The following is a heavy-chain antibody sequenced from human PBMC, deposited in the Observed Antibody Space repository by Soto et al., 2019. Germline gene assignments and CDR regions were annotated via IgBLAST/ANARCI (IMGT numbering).Heavy chain of an antibody. V-gene: IGHV3-23*01. J-gene: IGHJ4*02. D-gene: IGHD2-15*01. CDR2: ISGGGGNT. Sequence: GGSLRLSCAASGFSFNNYAMSWVRQAPGKGLEWVATISGGGGNTYYTDPVKGRFTLSRDNAKNTVYLQMNSLRVEDTAIYYCAKDIVLAAPPDYFDSWGQGTLVTVSS. CDR3: AKDIVLAAPPDYFDS. CDR1: GFSFNNYA.